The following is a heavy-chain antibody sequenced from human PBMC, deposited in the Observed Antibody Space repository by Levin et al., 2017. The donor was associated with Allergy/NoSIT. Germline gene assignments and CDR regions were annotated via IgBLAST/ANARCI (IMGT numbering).Heavy chain of an antibody. V-gene: IGHV3-48*02. Sequence: ETLSLTCAASGFTFSTSSINWVRQAPGKGLEWISYISSSSSSIYYADSVKGRFTISRDNAKNSLYLQMNSLRDEDTAVYYCARGRVVGGTFFDYWGQGTLVTVSS. J-gene: IGHJ4*02. CDR1: GFTFSTSS. CDR2: ISSSSSSI. D-gene: IGHD1-26*01. CDR3: ARGRVVGGTFFDY.